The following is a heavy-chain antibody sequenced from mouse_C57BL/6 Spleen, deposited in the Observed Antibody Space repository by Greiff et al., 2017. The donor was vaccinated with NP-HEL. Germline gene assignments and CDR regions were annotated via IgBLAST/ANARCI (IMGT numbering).Heavy chain of an antibody. Sequence: QVQLQQPGAELVRPGTSVKLSCKASGYTFTSYWMHWVKQRPGQGLEWIGVIDPSDSYTNYNQKFKGKATLTVDTSSSTAYMQLSSLTSEDSAVYYCARQDRTTVVAKDFDYWGQGTTLTVSS. J-gene: IGHJ2*01. CDR2: IDPSDSYT. V-gene: IGHV1-59*01. D-gene: IGHD1-1*01. CDR1: GYTFTSYW. CDR3: ARQDRTTVVAKDFDY.